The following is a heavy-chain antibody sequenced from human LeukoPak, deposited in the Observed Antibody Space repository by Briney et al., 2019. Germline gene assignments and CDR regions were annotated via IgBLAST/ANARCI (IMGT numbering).Heavy chain of an antibody. D-gene: IGHD6-25*01. CDR1: GFTFSSYG. V-gene: IGHV3-23*01. J-gene: IGHJ3*02. Sequence: GGSLRLSCAASGFTFSSYGMSWVRQAPGKGLERVSAISGSGGSTYYADSVKGRFTISRENAKNSVYLQMNSLRAGDTAVYYCARVLTVRSGGYDAFDIWGQGTMVTVSS. CDR2: ISGSGGST. CDR3: ARVLTVRSGGYDAFDI.